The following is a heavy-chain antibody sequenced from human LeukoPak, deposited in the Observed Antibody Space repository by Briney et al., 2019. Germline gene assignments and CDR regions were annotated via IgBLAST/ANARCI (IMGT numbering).Heavy chain of an antibody. CDR3: AGDRGWLIAS. V-gene: IGHV3-7*01. D-gene: IGHD6-19*01. CDR2: IKQDGSET. CDR1: GFTFSHFW. Sequence: PGGSLRLSCAGSGFTFSHFWMNWVRQAPGNGLEWVAIIKQDGSETYYVDSVKGRFTISRDNAKNSVYLQMNSLRAEDTAVYYCAGDRGWLIASWGQGTLVTVSS. J-gene: IGHJ4*02.